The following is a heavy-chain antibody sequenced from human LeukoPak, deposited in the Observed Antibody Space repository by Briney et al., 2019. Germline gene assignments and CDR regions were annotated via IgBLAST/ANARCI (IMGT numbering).Heavy chain of an antibody. CDR2: ISSSSSYI. CDR3: ARAVYYYDSSGYSDY. J-gene: IGHJ4*02. V-gene: IGHV3-21*01. Sequence: SGGSLRLSCAASGFTFSSYSMNWVRQAPGKGLEWVSSISSSSSYIYYADSVKGRFTISRDNAKNSLYLQMNSLRAEDTAVYYCARAVYYYDSSGYSDYWGQGTLVTVSP. CDR1: GFTFSSYS. D-gene: IGHD3-22*01.